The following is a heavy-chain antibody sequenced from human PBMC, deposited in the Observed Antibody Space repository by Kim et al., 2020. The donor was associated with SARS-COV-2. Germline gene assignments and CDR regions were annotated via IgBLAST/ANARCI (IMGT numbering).Heavy chain of an antibody. Sequence: SETLSLTCTVSGGSISSSSYYWGWIRQPPGKGLEWIGSIYYSGSTYYNPSLKSRVTISVDTSKNQFSLKLSSVTAADTAVYYCARDYAVVRGVLYYFDYWGQGTLVTVSS. CDR2: IYYSGST. V-gene: IGHV4-39*07. D-gene: IGHD3-10*01. CDR3: ARDYAVVRGVLYYFDY. CDR1: GGSISSSSYY. J-gene: IGHJ4*02.